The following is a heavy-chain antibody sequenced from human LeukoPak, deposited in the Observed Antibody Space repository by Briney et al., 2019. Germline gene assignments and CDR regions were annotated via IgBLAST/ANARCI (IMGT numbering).Heavy chain of an antibody. J-gene: IGHJ6*03. V-gene: IGHV1-8*01. D-gene: IGHD6-6*01. CDR3: ARSTDSSAPYYLYHMDV. CDR2: MNPNSGNT. CDR1: GYTFASYD. Sequence: GASVKVSCKASGYTFASYDINWVRQATGHRLEWMGWMNPNSGNTGYAQKFQGRVTMTRDTSINTAYMELSNLRSEDTAVYDCARSTDSSAPYYLYHMDVRGEGTTVTVSS.